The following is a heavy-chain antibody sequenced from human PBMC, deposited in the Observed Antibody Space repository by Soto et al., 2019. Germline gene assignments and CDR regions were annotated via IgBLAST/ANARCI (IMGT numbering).Heavy chain of an antibody. V-gene: IGHV1-2*04. CDR2: INPNSGGT. D-gene: IGHD2-15*01. CDR3: ARSHPLGYCSGGSCYSGYFDGMDV. Sequence: ASVKGSCKASGYTFTGYYMHSVRQAPGQGLEWMGWINPNSGGTNYAQKFQGWVTMTRDTSISTAYMELSRLRSDDTAVYYCARSHPLGYCSGGSCYSGYFDGMDVWGQGTTVTVSS. CDR1: GYTFTGYY. J-gene: IGHJ6*02.